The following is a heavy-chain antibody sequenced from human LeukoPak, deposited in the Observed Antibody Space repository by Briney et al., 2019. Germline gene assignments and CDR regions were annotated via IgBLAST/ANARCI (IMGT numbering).Heavy chain of an antibody. CDR3: ARDPAAGTADY. Sequence: GGSLRLSCAASGFTFSSYWMSWVRQAPGKGLEWVANINEHGSEEYYVDSVKGRFTISRDNAKNSLYLQMNSLRVEDTAVYYCARDPAAGTADYWGQGTLVTVSS. V-gene: IGHV3-7*01. J-gene: IGHJ4*02. CDR2: INEHGSEE. D-gene: IGHD6-13*01. CDR1: GFTFSSYW.